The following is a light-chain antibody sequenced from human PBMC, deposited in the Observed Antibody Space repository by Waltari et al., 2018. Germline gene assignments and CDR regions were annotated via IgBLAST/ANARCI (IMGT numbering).Light chain of an antibody. CDR2: KND. CDR1: SSNIGTNY. Sequence: QSVLTQPPSASGTPGQRVTISCSGSSSNIGTNYVYWYQQLPGTAPKLLIYKNDQRPSGFPDRFSGSKSGTSASLAISGLRSEDESTYYCAAWDDSRGVFGGGTKLTVL. CDR3: AAWDDSRGV. V-gene: IGLV1-47*01. J-gene: IGLJ3*02.